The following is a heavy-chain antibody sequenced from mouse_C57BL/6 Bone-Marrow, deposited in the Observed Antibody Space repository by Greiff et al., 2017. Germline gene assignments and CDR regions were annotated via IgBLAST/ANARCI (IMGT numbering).Heavy chain of an antibody. J-gene: IGHJ2*01. Sequence: QVQLQQPGAELVRPGTSVKLSCKASGYTFTSYSMHWVKQRPGQGLEWIGVIGPSDSYTNYNQKFKGKATLTVDTSSSTAYMQLSSLTSEDSAVYYCAREDYDSSEGYWGQGTTLTVSS. CDR1: GYTFTSYS. CDR3: AREDYDSSEGY. V-gene: IGHV1-59*01. CDR2: IGPSDSYT. D-gene: IGHD2-4*01.